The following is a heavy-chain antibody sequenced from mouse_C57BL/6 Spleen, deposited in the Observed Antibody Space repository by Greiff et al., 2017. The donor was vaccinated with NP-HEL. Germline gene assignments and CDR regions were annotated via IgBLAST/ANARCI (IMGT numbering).Heavy chain of an antibody. V-gene: IGHV1-42*01. CDR3: ARKTIVTEYYFDY. CDR1: GYSFTGYY. D-gene: IGHD2-5*01. Sequence: EVQLQQSGPELVKPGASVKLSCKASGYSFTGYYMNWVKQSPEKSLEWIGEINPSTGGTTYNQKFKAKATLTVDKSSSTAYMQLKSLTSEDSAVYYCARKTIVTEYYFDYWGQGTTLTVSS. J-gene: IGHJ2*01. CDR2: INPSTGGT.